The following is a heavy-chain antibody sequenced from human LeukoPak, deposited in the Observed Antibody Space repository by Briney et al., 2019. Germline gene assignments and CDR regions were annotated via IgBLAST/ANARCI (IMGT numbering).Heavy chain of an antibody. Sequence: ASVKVSCKASGYTFTGYYMHWVRQAPGQGLEWMGWINPNSGGTNYAQKFQGRVTMTRDTSISTAYMELSRLRSDDTAVYYCARLSQAGNVGGSHKQQFDYWGQGTLVTVSS. CDR1: GYTFTGYY. V-gene: IGHV1-2*02. J-gene: IGHJ4*02. CDR2: INPNSGGT. CDR3: ARLSQAGNVGGSHKQQFDY. D-gene: IGHD2-15*01.